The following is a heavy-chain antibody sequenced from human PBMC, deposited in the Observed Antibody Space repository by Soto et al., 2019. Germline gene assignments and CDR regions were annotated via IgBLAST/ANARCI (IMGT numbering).Heavy chain of an antibody. D-gene: IGHD6-19*01. CDR1: GGSISSGGYY. V-gene: IGHV4-31*03. Sequence: SETLSLTCTVSGGSISSGGYYWSWIRQHPGKGLEWIGYIYYSGSTYYNPSLKSRVTISVDTSKNQFSLKLSSVTAADTAVYYCARYQQWLGRYYYYGMDVWGQGTTVTVSS. J-gene: IGHJ6*02. CDR3: ARYQQWLGRYYYYGMDV. CDR2: IYYSGST.